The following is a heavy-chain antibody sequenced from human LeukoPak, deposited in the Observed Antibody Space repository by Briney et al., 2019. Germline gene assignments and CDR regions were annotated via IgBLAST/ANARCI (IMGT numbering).Heavy chain of an antibody. Sequence: KPGWSLRLSCGASGFAFSYAWMNGVRRAPGKGLEWVGRIKSKTDGGTTDYAAPVKGRFTISRDDSKDTLYVQMNSLKTEDTAVYYCTTRIAAAGTKDDYWGQGTLVSVSS. CDR3: TTRIAAAGTKDDY. CDR2: IKSKTDGGTT. V-gene: IGHV3-15*01. J-gene: IGHJ4*02. CDR1: GFAFSYAW. D-gene: IGHD6-13*01.